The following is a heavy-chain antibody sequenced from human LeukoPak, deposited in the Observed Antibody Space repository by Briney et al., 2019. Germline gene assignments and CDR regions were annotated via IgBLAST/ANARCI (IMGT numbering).Heavy chain of an antibody. D-gene: IGHD2-2*01. CDR2: VNANSGNT. J-gene: IGHJ6*03. CDR1: GYTFTSND. CDR3: ARGQRHCTSDSCLSYMDV. V-gene: IGHV1-8*01. Sequence: GASVKVSCKASGYTFTSNDINWVRQATGQGLEWMGWVNANSGNTGYAQKFQGRVTMTRNTSISTAYMELSSLRSEDTAVYYCARGQRHCTSDSCLSYMDVWGKGTTVTVSS.